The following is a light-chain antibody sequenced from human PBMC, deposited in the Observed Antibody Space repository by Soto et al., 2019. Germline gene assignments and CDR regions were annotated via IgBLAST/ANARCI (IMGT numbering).Light chain of an antibody. V-gene: IGKV3-20*01. CDR3: QQYGGSPRT. Sequence: EVVMTQSPATLSVSPGERATLSCRASQSVSRNYLVWYQQKPGQAPRLLIYGASGRATGIPDRFCGSGSGTDFTLTITRLEPEDFAVYYCQQYGGSPRTFGQGTKVDIK. CDR1: QSVSRNY. CDR2: GAS. J-gene: IGKJ1*01.